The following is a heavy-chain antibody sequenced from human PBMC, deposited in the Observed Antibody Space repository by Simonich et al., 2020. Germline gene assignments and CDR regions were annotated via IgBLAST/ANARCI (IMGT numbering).Heavy chain of an antibody. Sequence: QVQLVESGGGVVQPGRSLRLSCAASGFTFSSYAMHWVRQAPGKGLEVVAVITNDGSNKYYADSVKGRFTISRDNSKNTLYLQMNSLRAEDTAVYYCARDRNWGWFDPWGQGTLVTVSS. J-gene: IGHJ5*02. CDR1: GFTFSSYA. CDR3: ARDRNWGWFDP. V-gene: IGHV3-30*07. D-gene: IGHD7-27*01. CDR2: ITNDGSNK.